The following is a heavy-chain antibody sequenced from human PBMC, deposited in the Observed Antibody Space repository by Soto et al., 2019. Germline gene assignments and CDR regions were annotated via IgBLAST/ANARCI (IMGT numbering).Heavy chain of an antibody. CDR3: ATIPAPTILPAY. V-gene: IGHV4-39*01. CDR1: GDSISNSRFY. J-gene: IGHJ4*02. Sequence: PSETLSLTCSVSGDSISNSRFYWAWIRQPPGEGLEWIGSIYYTGNAYYSPSLKSRVTISVDTSKNQFSLKLSSVTAADTAVYYCATIPAPTILPAYWGQGTLVTVSS. CDR2: IYYTGNA. D-gene: IGHD2-2*02.